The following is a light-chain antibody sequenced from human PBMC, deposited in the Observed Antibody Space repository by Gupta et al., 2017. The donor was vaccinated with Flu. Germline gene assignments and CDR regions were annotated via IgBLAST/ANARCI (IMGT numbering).Light chain of an antibody. J-gene: IGKJ2*01. CDR2: LGS. Sequence: DIVMTQSAVCLPVTPGEPASSYCRSSRSLLHTNGINYLDWYLQKPGQSPQLLICLGSNRASGVPDRFSGGGSGTDFTLKISRVEAEDVGVYFCMQGLQIPRTFGQGTKLEIK. CDR3: MQGLQIPRT. CDR1: RSLLHTNGINY. V-gene: IGKV2-28*01.